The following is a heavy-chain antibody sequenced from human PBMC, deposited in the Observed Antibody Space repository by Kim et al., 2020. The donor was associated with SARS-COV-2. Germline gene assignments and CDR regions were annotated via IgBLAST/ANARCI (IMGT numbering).Heavy chain of an antibody. J-gene: IGHJ6*01. CDR1: GYTLTELS. CDR2: FNPEDGET. Sequence: ASVKVSCKVSGYTLTELSMHWVRQAPGKGLEWMGGFNPEDGETIYAQKFQGRVTMTVDTSTDTAYMELSSLRSEDTAMYYCATGIAASGYYYYYGMDVWGPGTADTVSS. CDR3: ATGIAASGYYYYYGMDV. D-gene: IGHD6-13*01. V-gene: IGHV1-24*01.